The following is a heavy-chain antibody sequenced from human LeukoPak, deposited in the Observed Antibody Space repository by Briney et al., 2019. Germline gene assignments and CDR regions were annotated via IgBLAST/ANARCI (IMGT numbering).Heavy chain of an antibody. Sequence: PGGSLRLSCAASGFNFRSYAMHWVRQAPGKGLEWVAVISYDGSNEDYTDSVKGRFTISRDNPKNTLYLQMNSLRAEDTAVYYCEIGVPAAGGYYYYYYMDXXGKXTXVTVSS. CDR1: GFNFRSYA. J-gene: IGHJ6*03. V-gene: IGHV3-30-3*01. CDR3: EIGVPAAGGYYYYYYMDX. CDR2: ISYDGSNE. D-gene: IGHD2-2*01.